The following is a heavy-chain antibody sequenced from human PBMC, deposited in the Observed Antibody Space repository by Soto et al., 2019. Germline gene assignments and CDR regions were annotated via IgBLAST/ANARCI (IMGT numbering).Heavy chain of an antibody. CDR2: ISSSGSAI. V-gene: IGHV3-11*01. CDR1: GFAFSDYY. CDR3: ARDSSSCFDY. J-gene: IGHJ4*02. Sequence: PGGSLRLSCAASGFAFSDYYMSWIRQAPGEGLEWVSYISSSGSAIYYADSVKGRFTISRDNAKNSLYLQMNSLRAEDTAVYYCARDSSSCFDYWGLGTLVTVSS. D-gene: IGHD6-13*01.